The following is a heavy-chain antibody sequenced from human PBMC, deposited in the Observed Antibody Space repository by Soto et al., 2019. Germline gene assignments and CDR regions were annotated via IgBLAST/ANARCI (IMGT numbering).Heavy chain of an antibody. J-gene: IGHJ6*02. CDR2: ISAAGDP. CDR3: ARTDRDFYGLDV. Sequence: EVQLVESGGGLVQPGGSLRLSCEASGFTFRNYGMHWVRQGTGKGLKWVSGISAAGDPDYADSVEGRFTISRENAQNSFFLQMNSLRVGDTAVYYCARTDRDFYGLDVWGQGTTVIVSS. CDR1: GFTFRNYG. V-gene: IGHV3-13*05.